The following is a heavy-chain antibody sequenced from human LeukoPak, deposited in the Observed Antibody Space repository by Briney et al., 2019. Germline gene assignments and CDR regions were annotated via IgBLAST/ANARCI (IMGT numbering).Heavy chain of an antibody. D-gene: IGHD3-10*01. CDR2: ISSSGSST. CDR1: GFTFSSYW. J-gene: IGHJ4*02. V-gene: IGHV3-23*01. Sequence: GGSLRLSCAASGFTFSSYWMNWVRQAPGKGLDWVSVISSSGSSTYYADSVKGRFTISRDNSKNTLYLQMNSLRAEDTAVYYCANPWFGELSYFDYWGQGTLVTVSS. CDR3: ANPWFGELSYFDY.